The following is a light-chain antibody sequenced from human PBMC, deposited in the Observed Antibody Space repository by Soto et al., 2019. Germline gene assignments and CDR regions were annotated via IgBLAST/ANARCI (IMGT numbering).Light chain of an antibody. J-gene: IGLJ2*01. CDR3: CSYAGSYSVV. CDR1: SSDVGGYSY. CDR2: DVT. Sequence: QSALTQPRSVSGSPGQSVTISCTGTSSDVGGYSYVSWYQHHPGKAPKLVIYDVTKRPSGVPDRFSGSKSCNTASLTISGLPADDEADYSCCSYAGSYSVVFGGGTKVTVL. V-gene: IGLV2-11*01.